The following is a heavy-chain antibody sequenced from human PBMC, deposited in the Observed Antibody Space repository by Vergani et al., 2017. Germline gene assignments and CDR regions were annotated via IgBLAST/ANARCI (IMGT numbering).Heavy chain of an antibody. CDR3: APSSIEGPYYYYYYMDV. D-gene: IGHD1-26*01. J-gene: IGHJ6*03. Sequence: QITLKESGPTLVKPTQTLTLTCTFSGFSLSTSGVGVGWIRQPPGKALEWLALIYWNDDKRYSPSLKSRLTITKDTSKNQVVLTMTNMDPVDTATYYCAPSSIEGPYYYYYYMDVWGKGTTVTVSS. V-gene: IGHV2-5*01. CDR2: IYWNDDK. CDR1: GFSLSTSGVG.